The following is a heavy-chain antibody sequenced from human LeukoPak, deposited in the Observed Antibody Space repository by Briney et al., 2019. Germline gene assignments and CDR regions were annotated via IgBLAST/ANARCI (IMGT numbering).Heavy chain of an antibody. D-gene: IGHD4-11*01. Sequence: PGGSLRLSCAASGFTFRDYDMTWIRQAPGKGLEWVSYISSSDTTMYNADSVKGRFTISRDNAKNSLYLQMNDLKVGDTAVYYCRRGHYSEWGLGVLVTVSS. CDR2: ISSSDTTM. CDR3: RRGHYSE. V-gene: IGHV3-11*04. J-gene: IGHJ4*02. CDR1: GFTFRDYD.